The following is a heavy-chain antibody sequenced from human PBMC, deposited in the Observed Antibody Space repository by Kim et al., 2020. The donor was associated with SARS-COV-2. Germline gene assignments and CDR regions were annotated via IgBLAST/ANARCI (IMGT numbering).Heavy chain of an antibody. CDR2: IKEDGSEK. V-gene: IGHV3-7*01. J-gene: IGHJ4*02. CDR3: AREGTLSLAYDD. D-gene: IGHD3-16*01. CDR1: GFTFSSNW. Sequence: GGSLRLSCVASGFTFSSNWMTWVRQAPGKGLEWVANIKEDGSEKNYVDSVKGRFTICRDNAKNSLYLQRNSLRAGDTARYYCAREGTLSLAYDDWGQGTRVTVPS.